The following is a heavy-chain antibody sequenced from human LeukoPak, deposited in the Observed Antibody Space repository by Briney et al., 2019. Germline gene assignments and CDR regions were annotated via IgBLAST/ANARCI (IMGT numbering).Heavy chain of an antibody. J-gene: IGHJ4*02. D-gene: IGHD6-13*01. CDR3: ARGSGIAAASSGY. CDR2: IIPIFGTA. CDR1: GGTFSSYA. V-gene: IGHV1-69*13. Sequence: SVKVSCKASGGTFSSYAISWVRQAPGQGLEWMGGIIPIFGTANYAQKFRGRVTITADESTSTAYMELSSLRSEDTAVYYCARGSGIAAASSGYWGQGTLVTVSS.